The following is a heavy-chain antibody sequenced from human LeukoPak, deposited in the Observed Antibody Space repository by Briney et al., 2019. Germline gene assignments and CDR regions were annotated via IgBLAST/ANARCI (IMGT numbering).Heavy chain of an antibody. CDR1: GFTFSSYS. CDR3: ARQKRITMIVGSDY. V-gene: IGHV3-21*01. CDR2: ISSSSSYI. D-gene: IGHD3-22*01. Sequence: PGGSLRLSWAASGFTFSSYSMNWVRQAPGKGLEWVSSISSSSSYIYYADSVKGRFTISRDNAKNSLYLQMNSLRAEDTAVYYCARQKRITMIVGSDYWGQGTLVTVSS. J-gene: IGHJ4*02.